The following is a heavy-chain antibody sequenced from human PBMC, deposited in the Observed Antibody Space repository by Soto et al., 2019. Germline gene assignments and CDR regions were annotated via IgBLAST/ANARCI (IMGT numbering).Heavy chain of an antibody. V-gene: IGHV3-21*01. D-gene: IGHD3-10*01. Sequence: PGGSLRLSCAASGFTFSSYSMNWVRQAPGKGLEWVSSISSSSSYIYYADSVKGRFTISRDNAKNSLYLQMNSLRAEDTAVYYCASRSRGLYGSGSSFDYWGQGTLVTVSS. CDR1: GFTFSSYS. CDR3: ASRSRGLYGSGSSFDY. CDR2: ISSSSSYI. J-gene: IGHJ4*02.